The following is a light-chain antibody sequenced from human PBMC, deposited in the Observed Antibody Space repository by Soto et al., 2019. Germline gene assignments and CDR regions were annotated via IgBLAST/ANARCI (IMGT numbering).Light chain of an antibody. V-gene: IGKV3-20*01. CDR2: GAS. Sequence: EIVLTQSPGTLSLSPGERATLSCRASQSVSSSYLAWYQQKPVQAPRLLIYGASSRATGIPDRFSGSGSGTDFTLTISRLEPEDFAVYYCQQYGSSPEFTFGHGTKGDIK. CDR3: QQYGSSPEFT. CDR1: QSVSSSY. J-gene: IGKJ3*01.